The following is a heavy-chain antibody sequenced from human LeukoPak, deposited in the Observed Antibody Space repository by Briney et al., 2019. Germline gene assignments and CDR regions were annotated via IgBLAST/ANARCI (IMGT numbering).Heavy chain of an antibody. Sequence: GGSLRLSGAASGFTFSDYYMTWIRQAPGKGLEWVSHIAHSGNGMWYADAVKGRFTISRDNAKNLLFLQMDSLRAEDTAVYYCARGHYEMGVWGQGTTVIVSS. CDR2: IAHSGNGM. J-gene: IGHJ6*02. CDR1: GFTFSDYY. V-gene: IGHV3-11*01. CDR3: ARGHYEMGV.